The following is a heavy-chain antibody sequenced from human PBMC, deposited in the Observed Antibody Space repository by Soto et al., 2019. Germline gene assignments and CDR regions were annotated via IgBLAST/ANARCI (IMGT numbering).Heavy chain of an antibody. CDR1: GGTFSSYA. J-gene: IGHJ3*02. Sequence: ASVKVSCKASGGTFSSYAISWVRQAPGQGLEWMGGIIPIFGTANYAQKFQGRVTVTADESTSTAYMELSSLRSEDTAVYYCARDRGTVTHAFDIWGQGTMVTVSS. D-gene: IGHD4-17*01. V-gene: IGHV1-69*13. CDR2: IIPIFGTA. CDR3: ARDRGTVTHAFDI.